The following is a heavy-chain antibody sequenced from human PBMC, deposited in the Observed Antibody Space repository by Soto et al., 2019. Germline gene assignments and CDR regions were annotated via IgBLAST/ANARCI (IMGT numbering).Heavy chain of an antibody. J-gene: IGHJ4*02. CDR3: ARTLPNRQLFDS. CDR1: GGFI. Sequence: SETLSLTCTVSGGFIWGWIRQSPDKGLEWIGYIYNSGRYNYNPSLESRLAISIDTSKNQFSLRLASVTAADTAVYYCARTLPNRQLFDSWSQGTLVTVSS. V-gene: IGHV4-59*01. CDR2: IYNSGRY. D-gene: IGHD1-1*01.